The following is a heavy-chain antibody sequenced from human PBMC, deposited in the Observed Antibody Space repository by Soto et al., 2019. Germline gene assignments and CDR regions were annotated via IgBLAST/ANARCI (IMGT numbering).Heavy chain of an antibody. CDR2: INHSGST. J-gene: IGHJ1*01. D-gene: IGHD3-22*01. CDR3: ALYYYDSSGYYDNGIEYFQH. Sequence: SETLSLTCAVYGGSFSGYYWSWIRQPPGKGLEWIGEINHSGSTNYNPSLKSRVTISVDTSKNQFSLKLSSVTAADTAVYYCALYYYDSSGYYDNGIEYFQHWGQGTLVTVSS. CDR1: GGSFSGYY. V-gene: IGHV4-34*01.